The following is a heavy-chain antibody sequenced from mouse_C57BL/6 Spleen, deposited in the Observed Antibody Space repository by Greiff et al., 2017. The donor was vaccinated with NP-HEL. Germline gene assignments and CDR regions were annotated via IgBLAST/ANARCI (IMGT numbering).Heavy chain of an antibody. V-gene: IGHV1-4*01. J-gene: IGHJ3*01. D-gene: IGHD1-1*01. CDR3: ARGEITTVVAPFAY. Sequence: VKLQESGAELARPGASVKMSCKASGYTFTSYTMHWVKQRPGQGLEWIGYINPSSGYTKYNQKFKDKATLTADKSSGTAYMQLSSLTSEDSAVYYCARGEITTVVAPFAYWGQGTLVTVSA. CDR1: GYTFTSYT. CDR2: INPSSGYT.